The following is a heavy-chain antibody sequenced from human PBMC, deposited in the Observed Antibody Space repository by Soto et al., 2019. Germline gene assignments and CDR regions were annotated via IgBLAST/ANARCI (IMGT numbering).Heavy chain of an antibody. CDR1: GGSISSYY. CDR2: MYYSGNT. J-gene: IGHJ5*02. V-gene: IGHV4-59*01. Sequence: SETLSLTCSVSGGSISSYYWSWIRQPPGKGLEWIGYMYYSGNTNYNPSLRSRVTISVDTSKNQLSLKLSSVTAADTAVYYCARDRDYYDSSGYFRNWLDPWGQGTLVTVSS. D-gene: IGHD3-22*01. CDR3: ARDRDYYDSSGYFRNWLDP.